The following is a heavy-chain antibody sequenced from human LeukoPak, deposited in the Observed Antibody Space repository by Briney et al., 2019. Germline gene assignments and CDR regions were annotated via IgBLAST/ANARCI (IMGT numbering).Heavy chain of an antibody. V-gene: IGHV3-23*01. D-gene: IGHD3-3*01. Sequence: GGTLRLSCAASGFTFSSHGMNWVRQAPGKGLEWVSGISPSGDILYYADSVKGQFTISRDNAKNSLYLQMNSLRAEDTAVYYCASLYTSQYYDFWSGYYRGSYYYYYYTDVWGKGTTVTVSS. CDR3: ASLYTSQYYDFWSGYYRGSYYYYYYTDV. J-gene: IGHJ6*03. CDR1: GFTFSSHG. CDR2: ISPSGDIL.